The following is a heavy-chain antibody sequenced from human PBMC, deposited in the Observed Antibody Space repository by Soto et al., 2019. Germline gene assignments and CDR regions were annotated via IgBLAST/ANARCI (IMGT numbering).Heavy chain of an antibody. Sequence: SVKVSCKASGGTFSSYAISWVRQAPGQGLEWMGGIIPIFGTANYAQKFQGRVTITADESTSTAYMELSSLRSEDTAVYYCARTRTYDFWSGYYRYYFDYWGQGTLVTVSS. CDR2: IIPIFGTA. CDR1: GGTFSSYA. V-gene: IGHV1-69*13. CDR3: ARTRTYDFWSGYYRYYFDY. J-gene: IGHJ4*02. D-gene: IGHD3-3*01.